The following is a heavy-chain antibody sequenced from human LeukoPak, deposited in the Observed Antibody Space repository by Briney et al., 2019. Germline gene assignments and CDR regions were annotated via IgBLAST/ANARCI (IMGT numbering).Heavy chain of an antibody. Sequence: SETLSLTCAVSGYSISSASYWGWIRQPPGKGLEWIGNIYHSGSPYYNPSLKSRVTISVDTPKNQFSLKLSSVTAADTAVYYCARPISSQGYFGVVIDWGQGTLVTVPS. CDR3: ARPISSQGYFGVVID. V-gene: IGHV4-38-2*01. CDR2: IYHSGSP. J-gene: IGHJ4*02. CDR1: GYSISSASY. D-gene: IGHD3-3*01.